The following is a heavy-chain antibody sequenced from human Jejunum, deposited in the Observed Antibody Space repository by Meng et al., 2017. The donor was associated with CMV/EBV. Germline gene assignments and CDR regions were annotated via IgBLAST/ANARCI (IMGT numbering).Heavy chain of an antibody. J-gene: IGHJ5*02. CDR3: ARQDSSGYYFKWFDP. D-gene: IGHD3-22*01. Sequence: GYSISSGDYFWNWIRQSPGKGLEWIGYISHSGRTYYNPSLQSRVTMSVDTSKNHFSLRLSSVTAADTAVYFCARQDSSGYYFKWFDPWGQGTLVTVSS. CDR2: ISHSGRT. CDR1: GYSISSGDYF. V-gene: IGHV4-30-4*01.